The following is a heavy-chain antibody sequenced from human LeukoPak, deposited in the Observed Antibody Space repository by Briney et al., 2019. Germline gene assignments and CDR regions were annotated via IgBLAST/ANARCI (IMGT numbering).Heavy chain of an antibody. CDR2: INPNSGGT. CDR1: GYTFTSYG. V-gene: IGHV1-2*02. CDR3: ARVLEHYDQDY. D-gene: IGHD3-3*01. J-gene: IGHJ4*02. Sequence: ASVKVSCKASGYTFTSYGISWVRQAPGQGLEWMGWINPNSGGTNYAQKFQGRVTMTRDTSISTAYMELSRLRSDDTAVYYCARVLEHYDQDYWGQGTLVTVSS.